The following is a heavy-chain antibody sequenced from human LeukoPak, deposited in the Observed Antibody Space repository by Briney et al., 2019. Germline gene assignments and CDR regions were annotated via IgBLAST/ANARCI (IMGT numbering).Heavy chain of an antibody. CDR3: AFSVGATMGFDY. J-gene: IGHJ4*02. D-gene: IGHD1-26*01. CDR1: GYTFTGYY. CDR2: INPNSGGT. Sequence: ASVKVSCKASGYTFTGYYMHWVRQAPGQGLEWMGWINPNSGGTNYAQKFQGRVTMTRDTSNSTAYMELSRLRSDDTAVYYCAFSVGATMGFDYWGQGTLVTVSS. V-gene: IGHV1-2*02.